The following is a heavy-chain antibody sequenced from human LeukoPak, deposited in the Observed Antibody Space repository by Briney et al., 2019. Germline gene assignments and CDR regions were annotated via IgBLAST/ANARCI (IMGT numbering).Heavy chain of an antibody. CDR3: ARVRASNPFDY. CDR1: GGTFSSYA. J-gene: IGHJ4*02. V-gene: IGHV1-69*06. Sequence: SVKVSCKASGGTFSSYAISWVRQAPGQGLEWMGGIIPIFGTANYAQKFQGRVTITADKSTSTAYMELSSLRSEDTAVYCCARVRASNPFDYWGQGTLVTVSS. CDR2: IIPIFGTA.